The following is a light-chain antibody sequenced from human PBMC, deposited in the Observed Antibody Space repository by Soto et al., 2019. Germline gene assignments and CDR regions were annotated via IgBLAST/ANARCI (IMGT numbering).Light chain of an antibody. Sequence: SYELTQPPSVSVSPGQTASITCSGDKLGDKYACWYQQKPGQSPVLVIYQNSKRPSGIPERFSGSNSGNTATLTISGTQAMDEADYYCQAWASSTGVFGAGTKLTVL. V-gene: IGLV3-1*01. CDR1: KLGDKY. J-gene: IGLJ3*02. CDR3: QAWASSTGV. CDR2: QNS.